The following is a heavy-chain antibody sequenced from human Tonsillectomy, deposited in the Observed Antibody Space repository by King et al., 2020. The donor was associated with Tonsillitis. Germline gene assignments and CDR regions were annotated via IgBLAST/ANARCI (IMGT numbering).Heavy chain of an antibody. CDR3: VSRRCTSGDNPLDY. D-gene: IGHD2-8*01. J-gene: IGHJ4*02. Sequence: VQLVESGGGVVQPGRSLRLSCAASGFTFSSCVMHWVRQAPGKGLEWVAVISYDGSNKHNADSVKGRFTISRDHTKNTLFLQMNSLRAEDTAVYYCVSRRCTSGDNPLDYWGQGTLVTVSS. CDR1: GFTFSSCV. V-gene: IGHV3-30-3*01. CDR2: ISYDGSNK.